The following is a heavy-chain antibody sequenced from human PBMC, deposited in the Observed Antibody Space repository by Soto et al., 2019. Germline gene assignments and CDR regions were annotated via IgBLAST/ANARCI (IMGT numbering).Heavy chain of an antibody. CDR2: IYYSGTT. CDR1: GASISSSDYY. CDR3: ARFLVPASRNTYFDY. D-gene: IGHD2-21*02. Sequence: SETLSLTCTVSGASISSSDYYWGWVRQPPGKGLDWIGNIYYSGTTYYNPSLKSRFTISVDTSKNQFSLKLTSVTAADTAVYYCARFLVPASRNTYFDYWGQGTLVTVSS. J-gene: IGHJ4*02. V-gene: IGHV4-39*01.